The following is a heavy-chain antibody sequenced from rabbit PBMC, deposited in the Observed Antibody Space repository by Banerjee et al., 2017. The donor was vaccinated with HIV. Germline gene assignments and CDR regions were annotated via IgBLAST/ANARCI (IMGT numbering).Heavy chain of an antibody. Sequence: QEQLEESGGDLVKPEGSLTLTCTASGFTFNNKYVMCWVRQAPGKGLELIACIISSSGNTVYATWAKGRFTISKTSWTTVTLQMTSLTAADTATYFCASDGYAGYAYAPRLDLWGPGTLVT. CDR3: ASDGYAGYAYAPRLDL. CDR2: IISSSGNT. J-gene: IGHJ3*01. V-gene: IGHV1S45*01. CDR1: GFTFNNKYV. D-gene: IGHD6-1*01.